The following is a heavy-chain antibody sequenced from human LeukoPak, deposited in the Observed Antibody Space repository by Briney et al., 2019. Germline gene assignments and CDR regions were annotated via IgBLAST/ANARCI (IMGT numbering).Heavy chain of an antibody. CDR1: GFTFSSYG. J-gene: IGHJ6*02. CDR3: AKGSGGDFSHGMDV. Sequence: GWSLSLSCAASGFTFSSYGMHWVRQAPGKGLEWVAVISYDGSNKYYADSVKGRFTISRDNSKNTLYLQMNSLRAEDTAVYYCAKGSGGDFSHGMDVWGQGTTVTVSS. V-gene: IGHV3-30*18. CDR2: ISYDGSNK. D-gene: IGHD4-17*01.